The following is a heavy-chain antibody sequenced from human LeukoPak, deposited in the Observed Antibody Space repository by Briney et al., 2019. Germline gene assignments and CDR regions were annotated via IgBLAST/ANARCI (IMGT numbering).Heavy chain of an antibody. D-gene: IGHD3-22*01. V-gene: IGHV4-30-4*07. Sequence: SETLSLTCAVSGGSISSGGYSWSWIRQPPGKGLEWIGYIYYSGSTYYNPSLKSRVTISVDKSKNQFSLKLSSVTAADTAVYYCAREADYYDSSGFTYYFDYWGQGTLVTVSS. CDR2: IYYSGST. CDR1: GGSISSGGYS. J-gene: IGHJ4*02. CDR3: AREADYYDSSGFTYYFDY.